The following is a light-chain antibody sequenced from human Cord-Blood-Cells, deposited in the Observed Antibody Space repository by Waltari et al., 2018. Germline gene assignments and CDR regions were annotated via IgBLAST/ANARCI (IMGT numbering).Light chain of an antibody. Sequence: DPAVSVALGQTVRITCQGDSLRSYYASWYQQKPGQAPELVIYGKNNRPSGIPDRFSGSSSGNTASLTITGAQAEDEADYYCNSRDSSGNHYVFGTGTKVTVL. CDR3: NSRDSSGNHYV. V-gene: IGLV3-19*01. CDR1: SLRSYY. CDR2: GKN. J-gene: IGLJ1*01.